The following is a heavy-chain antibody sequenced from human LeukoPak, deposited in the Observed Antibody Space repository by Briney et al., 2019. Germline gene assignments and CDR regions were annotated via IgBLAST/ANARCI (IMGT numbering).Heavy chain of an antibody. Sequence: GGSLRLSCAASGFTFSSYSMNWVRQAPGKGLEWVSSISSSSSYIYYADSVKGRFTISRDNAKNSLYLQMNSLRAEDTAVYYCARGLVFGYSYGADYFDYWGQGTLVTVSS. CDR3: ARGLVFGYSYGADYFDY. D-gene: IGHD5-18*01. J-gene: IGHJ4*02. CDR1: GFTFSSYS. V-gene: IGHV3-21*01. CDR2: ISSSSSYI.